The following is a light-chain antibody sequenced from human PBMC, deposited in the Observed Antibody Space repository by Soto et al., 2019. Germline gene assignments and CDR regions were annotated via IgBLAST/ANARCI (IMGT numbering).Light chain of an antibody. CDR2: DAS. CDR1: QDIDNY. V-gene: IGKV1-33*01. Sequence: DIQMTQSPSSLSASIGDSDTISCQASQDIDNYLNWYQQKPGKAPELLISDASSLEAGVPSRFSGSGSGTEFTFTISSLQPQDIATYYCQQYDNAPYTFGQGTKLEIK. CDR3: QQYDNAPYT. J-gene: IGKJ2*01.